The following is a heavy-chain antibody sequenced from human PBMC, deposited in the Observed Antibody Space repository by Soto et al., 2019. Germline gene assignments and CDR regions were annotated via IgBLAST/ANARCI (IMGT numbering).Heavy chain of an antibody. CDR3: ARTGLCSSTSCPRNYMDV. CDR2: INNDGTGT. V-gene: IGHV3-74*01. D-gene: IGHD2-2*01. Sequence: GGSLRLSCAASGFTLSSYWVHWVRQAPGKGLVWVSRINNDGTGTSYADSVKGRSTISRDNAKNTLYLQMNSLRAEDTAVYYCARTGLCSSTSCPRNYMDVWGKGTTVTVSS. CDR1: GFTLSSYW. J-gene: IGHJ6*03.